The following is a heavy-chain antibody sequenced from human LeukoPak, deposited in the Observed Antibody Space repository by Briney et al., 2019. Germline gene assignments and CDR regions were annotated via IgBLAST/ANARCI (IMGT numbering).Heavy chain of an antibody. Sequence: PGGSLRLSCAASGFTFSDYYMSWIRQAPGRGLEWVSYISSSGSTIYYADSVKGRFTISRDNAKNSLYLQMNSLRAEDTAVYYCARARRDGYNFDYWGQGTLVTVSS. CDR1: GFTFSDYY. V-gene: IGHV3-11*01. CDR2: ISSSGSTI. CDR3: ARARRDGYNFDY. D-gene: IGHD5-12*01. J-gene: IGHJ4*02.